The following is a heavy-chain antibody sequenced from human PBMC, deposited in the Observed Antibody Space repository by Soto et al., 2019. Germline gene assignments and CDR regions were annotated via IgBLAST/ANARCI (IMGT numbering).Heavy chain of an antibody. CDR3: ASPSHGFYSLFFHY. J-gene: IGHJ4*02. Sequence: PGGAPKPPFAAPGFPFSSHALGRIPPAPGKGLEWVSGISGSGSGTHYPDSVKGRFTISRDNSKNTLSLQMNSLRAEDTAIYYCASPSHGFYSLFFHYWGQGALVTVS. CDR2: ISGSGSGT. CDR1: GFPFSSHA. V-gene: IGHV3-23*01. D-gene: IGHD3-22*01.